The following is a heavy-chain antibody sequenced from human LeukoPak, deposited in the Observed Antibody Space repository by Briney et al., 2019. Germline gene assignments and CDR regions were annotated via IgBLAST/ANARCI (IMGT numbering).Heavy chain of an antibody. CDR2: ISYDGSNK. CDR3: AKDGSWVVGATFYYFDY. V-gene: IGHV3-30*18. CDR1: GFTFSSYG. J-gene: IGHJ4*02. D-gene: IGHD1-26*01. Sequence: GGSLRLSCAASGFTFSSYGMHWVRQSPGKGLEWVAVISYDGSNKYYADSVKGRFTISRDNSKNTLYLQMNSLRAEDTAVYYCAKDGSWVVGATFYYFDYWGQGTLVTVSS.